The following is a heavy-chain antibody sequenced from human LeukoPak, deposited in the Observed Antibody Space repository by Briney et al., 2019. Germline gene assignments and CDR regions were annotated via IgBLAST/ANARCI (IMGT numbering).Heavy chain of an antibody. CDR3: AKARLTMVRGVGSPPYYYYGMDV. CDR2: ISGSGGST. D-gene: IGHD3-10*01. Sequence: GGSLRLSCAASGFTFRNFAMSWVRQAPGKGLEWVSAISGSGGSTYYADSVKGRFTISRDNSKNTLYLQMNSLRAEDTAVYYCAKARLTMVRGVGSPPYYYYGMDVWGQGTTVTVSS. J-gene: IGHJ6*02. CDR1: GFTFRNFA. V-gene: IGHV3-23*01.